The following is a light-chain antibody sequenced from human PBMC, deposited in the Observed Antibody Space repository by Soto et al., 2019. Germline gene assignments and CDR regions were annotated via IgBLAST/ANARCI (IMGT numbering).Light chain of an antibody. Sequence: EIVLTQSPGTLSLSPGERATLSCRASQSVSNSYLAWYQQQPGQAPRLLIYGASSRATGIPDRFSGSGSGTDFTLTISRLEPEDFAVYYCQQYGSSPPYTFGQGTKLEIK. CDR3: QQYGSSPPYT. CDR2: GAS. CDR1: QSVSNSY. V-gene: IGKV3-20*01. J-gene: IGKJ2*01.